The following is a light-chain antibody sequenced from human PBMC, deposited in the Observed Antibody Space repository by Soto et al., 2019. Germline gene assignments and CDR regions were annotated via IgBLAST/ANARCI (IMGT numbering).Light chain of an antibody. CDR1: QGVSSY. CDR2: DAS. J-gene: IGKJ3*01. V-gene: IGKV3D-11*01. Sequence: EIVLTQSPATLSLSPGERATLSFRASQGVSSYLAWDQQKPGPAPRLLIYDASNRATGIPARFSGSGPGTDFALTISSLEPEDFAVYYCQQRSNWLFTGGRGTKVDIK. CDR3: QQRSNWLFT.